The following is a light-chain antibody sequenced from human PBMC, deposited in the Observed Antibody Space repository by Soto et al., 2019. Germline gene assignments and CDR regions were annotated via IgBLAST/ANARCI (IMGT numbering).Light chain of an antibody. Sequence: EIVLTQSPATLSLSPGERATLSCRASQSVNSYLAWYQQKPGQAPSLLIYDASNRATGVPARFSGSGSGTEFTLTITSLEPEDFGFYYCQQRSNWPLMYTFGQGTKLEIK. CDR2: DAS. J-gene: IGKJ2*01. CDR1: QSVNSY. V-gene: IGKV3-11*01. CDR3: QQRSNWPLMYT.